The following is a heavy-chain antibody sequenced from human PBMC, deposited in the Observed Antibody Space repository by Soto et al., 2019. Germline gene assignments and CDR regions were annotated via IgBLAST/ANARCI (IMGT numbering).Heavy chain of an antibody. J-gene: IGHJ5*02. Sequence: SETLSLTCTVSGGSVSRGDYYWSWIRQPPGKGLEWIGYIYYSGNTNYNPSLKSRVIISVDTSKNLFSLKLTSVTAADTAVYYCARIPVDTSMIYWLDPWGQGTLVTVS. V-gene: IGHV4-61*08. CDR3: ARIPVDTSMIYWLDP. D-gene: IGHD5-18*01. CDR1: GGSVSRGDYY. CDR2: IYYSGNT.